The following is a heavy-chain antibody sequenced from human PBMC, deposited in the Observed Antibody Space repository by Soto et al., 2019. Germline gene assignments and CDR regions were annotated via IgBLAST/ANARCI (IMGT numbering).Heavy chain of an antibody. Sequence: SDTLSLTSSVSGGCISSSSYYWGWIRQPPGKGLEWIGSIYYSGSTYYNPSLKSRVTISVDTSKNQFSLKLSSVTAADTAVYYCARHRVNAWGNSYGYEAPFDPGVQGTVVTVYS. V-gene: IGHV4-39*01. D-gene: IGHD5-18*01. J-gene: IGHJ5*02. CDR1: GGCISSSSYY. CDR2: IYYSGST. CDR3: ARHRVNAWGNSYGYEAPFDP.